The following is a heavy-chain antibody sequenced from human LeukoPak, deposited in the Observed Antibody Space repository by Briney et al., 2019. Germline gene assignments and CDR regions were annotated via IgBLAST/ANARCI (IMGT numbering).Heavy chain of an antibody. CDR1: GYTFTAYY. CDR2: INPNSGDT. D-gene: IGHD4-17*01. CDR3: ARGGDYGGRFWGNF. Sequence: ASVKVSCKASGYTFTAYYMHWVRQAPGQGLEWMGWINPNSGDTYYAQKFQGRVTMTRDTSITTAYTELSSLRSDDTAVYYCARGGDYGGRFWGNFWGQGTLVTVSS. V-gene: IGHV1-2*02. J-gene: IGHJ4*02.